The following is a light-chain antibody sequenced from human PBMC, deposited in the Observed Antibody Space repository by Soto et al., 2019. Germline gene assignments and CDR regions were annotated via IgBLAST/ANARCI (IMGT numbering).Light chain of an antibody. CDR1: QSVNSDY. CDR3: QQYGTSPWT. V-gene: IGKV3-20*01. Sequence: EIVLTQSPGTLSLFPGERATLSCRATQSVNSDYLAWYQHKPGQEPRLLIYIASRRATGIPDRFSGSGSETDFTLTINKLEPEDFAVYYCQQYGTSPWTFGQGTKVEIK. J-gene: IGKJ1*01. CDR2: IAS.